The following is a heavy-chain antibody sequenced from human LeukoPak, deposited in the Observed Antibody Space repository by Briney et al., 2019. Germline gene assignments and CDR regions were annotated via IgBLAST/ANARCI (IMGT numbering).Heavy chain of an antibody. CDR1: GGTSNSHA. CDR2: IIPNLGTT. CDR3: ATTNDGGGYQWGDFFDF. Sequence: SVKVSCKASGGTSNSHAMSWVRQAPGQGLEWMGRIIPNLGTTNRAQKFQDRVTLTADKSTNTAYMELTSLTSDDTAVYYCATTNDGGGYQWGDFFDFWGQGTLVTVSS. D-gene: IGHD3-22*01. J-gene: IGHJ4*02. V-gene: IGHV1-69*04.